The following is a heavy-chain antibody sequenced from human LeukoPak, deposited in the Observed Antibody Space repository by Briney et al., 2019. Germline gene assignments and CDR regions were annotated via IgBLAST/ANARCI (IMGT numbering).Heavy chain of an antibody. J-gene: IGHJ2*01. Sequence: ASVKVSCKASGYTFTSYGISWVRQAPGQGLEWMGWTSAYNGNTNYAQKLQGRVTMTTDTSTSTAYMELRSLRSDDTAVYYCARARGYCSSTSCWFDLWGRGTLVTVSS. CDR2: TSAYNGNT. CDR3: ARARGYCSSTSCWFDL. CDR1: GYTFTSYG. D-gene: IGHD2-2*01. V-gene: IGHV1-18*01.